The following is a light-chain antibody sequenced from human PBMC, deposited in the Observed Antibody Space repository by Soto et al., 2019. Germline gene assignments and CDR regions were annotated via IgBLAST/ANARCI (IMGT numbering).Light chain of an antibody. CDR1: QSVSSSY. Sequence: IVLTQSPGTLSLSPGERATLSCRASQSVSSSYLAWYQQKPGQAPRLLIYGASSRATGIPDRFSGSGSGTDFTLTISRLEPDDCAVYDCQQYCSSPPFTFGPGTKVDIK. CDR3: QQYCSSPPFT. J-gene: IGKJ3*01. CDR2: GAS. V-gene: IGKV3-20*01.